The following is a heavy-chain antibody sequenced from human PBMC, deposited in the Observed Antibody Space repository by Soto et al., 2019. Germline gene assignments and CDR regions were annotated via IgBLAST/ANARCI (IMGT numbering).Heavy chain of an antibody. Sequence: QVQLVQSGAEVKKPGSSVKVSCKASGGTFSSYAISWVRQAPGQGLEWMGGIIPIFGTANYAQKFQGRVTITADESTSTAYMELSSLRSEDTAVYYCARGLGMVVAALDREDVFDIWGQGTMVTVSS. J-gene: IGHJ3*02. CDR2: IIPIFGTA. CDR1: GGTFSSYA. CDR3: ARGLGMVVAALDREDVFDI. D-gene: IGHD2-15*01. V-gene: IGHV1-69*01.